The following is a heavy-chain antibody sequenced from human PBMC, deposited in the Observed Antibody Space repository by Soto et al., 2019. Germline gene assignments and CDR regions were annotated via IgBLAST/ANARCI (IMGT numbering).Heavy chain of an antibody. CDR3: ARHVGFYWYFDF. Sequence: PGGSLRLSCAASGFTVSSSYMGWVRQVPGKGLEWVSSIYSGGNTYYADSVRGRFTISTDNSKDTLYLQMNSLRVDDTAMYYCARHVGFYWYFDFRGRGSLVPVSS. V-gene: IGHV3-66*04. CDR1: GFTVSSSY. J-gene: IGHJ2*01. CDR2: IYSGGNT. D-gene: IGHD1-26*01.